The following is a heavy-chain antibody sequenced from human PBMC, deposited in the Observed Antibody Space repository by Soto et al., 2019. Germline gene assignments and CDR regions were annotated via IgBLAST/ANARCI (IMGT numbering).Heavy chain of an antibody. CDR1: GFSFGKHG. CDR3: SSLPTLVGPAALILAT. Sequence: EVQLLESGGDLVRPGGSLKLSCEGSGFSFGKHGMSWVRQAPGKGLEWVAGLNGNGDHTYYTVSVRGRFTISRDNSKNTVFLQMNSLRVDDTGVYYCSSLPTLVGPAALILATWGQGTRVTVSS. J-gene: IGHJ5*02. D-gene: IGHD2-2*01. V-gene: IGHV3-23*01. CDR2: LNGNGDHT.